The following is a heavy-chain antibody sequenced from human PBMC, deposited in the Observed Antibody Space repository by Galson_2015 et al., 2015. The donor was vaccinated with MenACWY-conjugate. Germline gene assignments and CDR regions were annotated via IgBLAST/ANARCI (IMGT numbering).Heavy chain of an antibody. Sequence: SLRLSCAASGFTFSTFWMFWVRQAPGEGLVWVSHINNDGTTTNYADSVKGRFTISRDNAKNTLFLQMNSLRAEDRAVYYCARGGFYESIDFWGQGTLVAVSS. J-gene: IGHJ4*02. CDR1: GFTFSTFW. CDR2: INNDGTTT. V-gene: IGHV3-74*01. D-gene: IGHD5/OR15-5a*01. CDR3: ARGGFYESIDF.